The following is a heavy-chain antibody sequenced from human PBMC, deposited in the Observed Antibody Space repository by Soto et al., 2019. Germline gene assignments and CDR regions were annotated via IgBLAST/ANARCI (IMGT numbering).Heavy chain of an antibody. J-gene: IGHJ4*02. CDR3: ARVRRGYSGYDSDY. CDR2: ISAYNGNT. V-gene: IGHV1-18*01. CDR1: GYTFTSYG. D-gene: IGHD5-12*01. Sequence: ASVKVSCKASGYTFTSYGISWVRQAPGQGLEWMGWISAYNGNTNYAQKLQGRVTMTTDTSTSTAYMGLRSLRSDDTAVYYCARVRRGYSGYDSDYWGQGTLVTVSS.